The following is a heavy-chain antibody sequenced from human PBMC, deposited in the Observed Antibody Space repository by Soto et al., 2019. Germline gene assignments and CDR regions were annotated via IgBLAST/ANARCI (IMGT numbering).Heavy chain of an antibody. CDR1: GYTFTSYV. CDR2: ISAYNGNP. V-gene: IGHV1-18*01. J-gene: IGHJ4*02. CDR3: ARGGPPAGDSCSLVLDD. Sequence: QVQLVQSGAEVKKPGASVKVSCKASGYTFTSYVISWVRQAPGQGLEWMGWISAYNGNPNYAQKLQGRVTMATDTSTSAAYMELRSLRSGATAVYYCARGGPPAGDSCSLVLDDWGQGTLVTVAS. D-gene: IGHD6-13*01.